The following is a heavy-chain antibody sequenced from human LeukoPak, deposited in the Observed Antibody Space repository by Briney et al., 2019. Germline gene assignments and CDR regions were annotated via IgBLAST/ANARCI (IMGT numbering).Heavy chain of an antibody. V-gene: IGHV3-7*01. Sequence: GGSLRLSCASSGFTFSDYWMSWVRQAPGKGLEWVANIKQDGSEKYYVDSVKGRFTISRDNATNSLYMQMNSLRAEDTAVYYCVRDRAYFDSSGFYNLDYWGQGTLVTVSS. CDR3: VRDRAYFDSSGFYNLDY. J-gene: IGHJ4*02. D-gene: IGHD3-22*01. CDR1: GFTFSDYW. CDR2: IKQDGSEK.